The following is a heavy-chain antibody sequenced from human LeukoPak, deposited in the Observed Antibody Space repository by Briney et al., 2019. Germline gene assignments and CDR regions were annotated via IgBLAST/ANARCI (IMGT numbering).Heavy chain of an antibody. CDR3: AKVDFWSGYYMSGAFDY. J-gene: IGHJ4*02. CDR2: MSYDGSNK. Sequence: GRSLRLSCAASGFTFSSYVMHWVRQAPGKGLEWVAVMSYDGSNKYYADSVKGRFTISRDNSKNTLYLQMNSLRAEDTAVYYCAKVDFWSGYYMSGAFDYWGQGTLVTVSS. CDR1: GFTFSSYV. V-gene: IGHV3-30*18. D-gene: IGHD3-3*01.